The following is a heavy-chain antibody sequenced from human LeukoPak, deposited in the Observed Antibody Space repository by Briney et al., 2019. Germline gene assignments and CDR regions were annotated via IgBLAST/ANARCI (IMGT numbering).Heavy chain of an antibody. D-gene: IGHD3-22*01. CDR1: GLTLSNYG. J-gene: IGHJ4*02. CDR3: AKRGVVIRVILVGFHKEAYYFDS. CDR2: ISGSGGGT. V-gene: IGHV3-23*01. Sequence: GGSLRLSCAVSGLTLSNYGMRWVRQAPGKGLEWVAGISGSGGGTSYADSVKGRFTISRDNPRNTLYLQMNSLRAEDTAVYFCAKRGVVIRVILVGFHKEAYYFDSWGQGALVTVSS.